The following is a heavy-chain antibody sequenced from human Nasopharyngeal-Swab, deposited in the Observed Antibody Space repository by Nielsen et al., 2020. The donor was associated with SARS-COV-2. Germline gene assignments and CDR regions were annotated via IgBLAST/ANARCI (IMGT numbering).Heavy chain of an antibody. CDR3: AKDPSYSGSYYWDY. J-gene: IGHJ4*02. CDR1: GFTFSRYA. Sequence: GESLKIYCAAYGFTFSRYAMSWVRQASGKGLKWVSAISGSGGSTYYADSVKGRFTISRDNSKNTLYLQMNSRRAEDTAVYYCAKDPSYSGSYYWDYWGQGTLVTVSS. CDR2: ISGSGGST. V-gene: IGHV3-23*01. D-gene: IGHD1-26*01.